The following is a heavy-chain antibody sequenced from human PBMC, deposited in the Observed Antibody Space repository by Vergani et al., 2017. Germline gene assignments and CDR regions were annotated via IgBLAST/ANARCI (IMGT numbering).Heavy chain of an antibody. CDR1: GFTFSSYS. Sequence: VQLVESGGGLVKPGGSLRLSCAASGFTFSSYSMHWVRQAPGKGLEWVSSITSSSSYIYYADSVKGRCTISRDTAKNSLYLQMNSLRAEDTAVYYCARQELEHTRRGWYFDLWGRGTLVTVSS. V-gene: IGHV3-21*01. CDR3: ARQELEHTRRGWYFDL. CDR2: ITSSSSYI. D-gene: IGHD1/OR15-1a*01. J-gene: IGHJ2*01.